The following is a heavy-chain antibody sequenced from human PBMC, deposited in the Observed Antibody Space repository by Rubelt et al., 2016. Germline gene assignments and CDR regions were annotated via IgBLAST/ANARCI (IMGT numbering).Heavy chain of an antibody. V-gene: IGHV4-34*01. CDR1: GGSLSVSY. Sequence: QVQVQQWGAGLLKPSETLSLTCAVHGGSLSVSYWTWVRQPPGKGLEWIGEINHGGGTHYNPVLKIRVTISLDTSRNQFSLELGSVTAADTAVYYCARRGTAGAGFDYWGQGTLVTVSS. CDR2: INHGGGT. D-gene: IGHD6-13*01. CDR3: ARRGTAGAGFDY. J-gene: IGHJ4*02.